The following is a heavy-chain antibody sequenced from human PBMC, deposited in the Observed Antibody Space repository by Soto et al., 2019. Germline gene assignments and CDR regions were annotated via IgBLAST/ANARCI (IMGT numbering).Heavy chain of an antibody. D-gene: IGHD6-6*01. CDR1: GGSVSSGSYY. CDR3: ARGDSPDLSLAARPDYYYGMDV. V-gene: IGHV4-61*01. J-gene: IGHJ6*02. CDR2: IYYSGST. Sequence: QVQLQESGPGLVKPSETLSLTCTVSGGSVSSGSYYWSWIRQPPGKGLEWIGYIYYSGSTNYNPSLKSRVTISVDTSKNQFSLKLSSVTAADTAVYYCARGDSPDLSLAARPDYYYGMDVWGQGTTVTVSS.